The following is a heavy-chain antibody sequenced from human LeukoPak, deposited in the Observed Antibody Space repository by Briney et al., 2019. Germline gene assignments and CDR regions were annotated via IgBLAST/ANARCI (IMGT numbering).Heavy chain of an antibody. Sequence: GGSLRLSCVASGFDFSSYGMHWDRQAPGKGLEWVAVVWYGGSKKYYADSVNGRFTISRDDSKNTLYLQMDDLRADDTAIYYCAAVYSFGWFDYWGQGTPVTVSS. D-gene: IGHD1-26*01. CDR3: AAVYSFGWFDY. CDR1: GFDFSSYG. CDR2: VWYGGSKK. V-gene: IGHV3-33*01. J-gene: IGHJ5*01.